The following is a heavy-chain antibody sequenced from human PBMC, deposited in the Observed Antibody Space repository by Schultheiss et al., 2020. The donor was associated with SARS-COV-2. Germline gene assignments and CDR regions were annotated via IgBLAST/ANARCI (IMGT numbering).Heavy chain of an antibody. CDR1: GGTFSSYT. CDR3: AGGTTALDY. V-gene: IGHV1-24*01. Sequence: ASVKVSCKASGGTFSSYTISWVRQAPGQGLEWMGGFDPEDGETIYAQRFQGRVTMTEDTSTDTAYMELSSLRSEDTAVYYCAGGTTALDYWGQGTLVTVSS. J-gene: IGHJ4*02. D-gene: IGHD2/OR15-2a*01. CDR2: FDPEDGET.